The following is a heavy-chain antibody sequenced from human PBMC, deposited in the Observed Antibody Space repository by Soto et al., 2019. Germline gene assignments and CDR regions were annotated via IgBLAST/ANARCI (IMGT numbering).Heavy chain of an antibody. CDR3: ARRSASGWATEYYDY. V-gene: IGHV3-30-3*01. D-gene: IGHD6-19*01. CDR2: ISYDGSNK. Sequence: GKGLEWVAVISYDGSNKYYADSVKGRFTISRDNSKNTLYLQMNSLRAEDTAVYYCARRSASGWATEYYDYWGQGTLVTVSS. J-gene: IGHJ4*02.